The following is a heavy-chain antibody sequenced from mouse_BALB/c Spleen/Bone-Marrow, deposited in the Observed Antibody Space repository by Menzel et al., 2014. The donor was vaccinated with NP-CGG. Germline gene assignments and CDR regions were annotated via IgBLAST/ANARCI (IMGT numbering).Heavy chain of an antibody. Sequence: VQLKESGGGLVKPGGSLRLSCAASGFTFSSYGMSWVRQSPEKRLEWVAEISSGGNYTYYQDTVTGRFTFSRDNAKNILYLEMSSLRSDDTAMYYCVRAYGSSYAMDYWGQGTSVTVSS. CDR1: GFTFSSYG. J-gene: IGHJ4*01. CDR2: ISSGGNYT. V-gene: IGHV5-9-4*01. D-gene: IGHD1-1*01. CDR3: VRAYGSSYAMDY.